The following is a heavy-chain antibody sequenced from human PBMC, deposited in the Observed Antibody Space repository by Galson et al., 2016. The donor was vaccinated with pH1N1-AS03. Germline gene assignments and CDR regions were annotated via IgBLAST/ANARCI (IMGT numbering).Heavy chain of an antibody. Sequence: SCKASGSTFTSRRIIWVRQAPGQGLECMGWLTTSTGDPTYAQGFTGRFAFSLDTSVSTAYLQIDSLKADDTAVYYCARGHMSLSGFWDSWGQGTLVTVSS. CDR1: GSTFTSRR. D-gene: IGHD3-9*01. V-gene: IGHV7-4-1*01. J-gene: IGHJ4*02. CDR2: LTTSTGDP. CDR3: ARGHMSLSGFWDS.